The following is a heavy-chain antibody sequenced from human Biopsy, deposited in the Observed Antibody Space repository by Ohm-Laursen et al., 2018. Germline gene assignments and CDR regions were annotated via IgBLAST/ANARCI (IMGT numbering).Heavy chain of an antibody. CDR1: GFTFRNYA. D-gene: IGHD5/OR15-5a*01. CDR2: IGGGGSPT. J-gene: IGHJ3*01. V-gene: IGHV3-23*01. Sequence: SLRLSCAASGFTFRNYALTWVRQAPGKVLEWVSAIGGGGSPTLYADSVKGRFTISRDDSKNTLYLQMNSLRVGDTAVYYCVREMSHESTIRDSFDLWGQGTMVTVSS. CDR3: VREMSHESTIRDSFDL.